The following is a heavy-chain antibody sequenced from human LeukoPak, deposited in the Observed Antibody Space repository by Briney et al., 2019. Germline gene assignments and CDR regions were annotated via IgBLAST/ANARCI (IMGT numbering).Heavy chain of an antibody. V-gene: IGHV3-20*04. CDR3: ARMDYGDYAPDY. CDR2: INWNGGST. Sequence: GGSLRLSCAASGFTFDDYGMSWVRQAPGKGLEWVSGINWNGGSTGYADSVKGRFTISRDNAKNSLYLQMNSLRAEDTAVYYCARMDYGDYAPDYWGQGTLVTVSS. J-gene: IGHJ4*02. D-gene: IGHD4-17*01. CDR1: GFTFDDYG.